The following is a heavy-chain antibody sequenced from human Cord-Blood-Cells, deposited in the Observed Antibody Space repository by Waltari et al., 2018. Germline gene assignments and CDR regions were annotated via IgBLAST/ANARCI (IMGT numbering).Heavy chain of an antibody. Sequence: QLQLQESGPGLVKPSETLSLTCTVSGRSISSSSYYWGWTRQPPGTGLEWIGGIYYSGGTYYNPSLKSRVTISVDTSKNQFSLKLSSVTAADTAVYYCARLGAGDRYYFDYWGQGTLVTVSS. D-gene: IGHD3-10*01. CDR2: IYYSGGT. V-gene: IGHV4-39*01. CDR1: GRSISSSSYY. CDR3: ARLGAGDRYYFDY. J-gene: IGHJ4*02.